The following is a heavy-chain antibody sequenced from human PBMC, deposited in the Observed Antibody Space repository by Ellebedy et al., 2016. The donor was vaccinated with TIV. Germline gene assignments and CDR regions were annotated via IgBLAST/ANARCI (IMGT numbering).Heavy chain of an antibody. CDR2: IYTSGST. V-gene: IGHV4-4*07. J-gene: IGHJ6*02. CDR1: GGSISSYY. CDR3: ARDSRLWFGELFGFGGMDV. Sequence: MPGGSLRLSCTVSGGSISSYYWSWIRQPAGKGLEWIGRIYTSGSTNYNPSLKSRVTISVDTSKNQFSLKLSSVTAADTAVYYCARDSRLWFGELFGFGGMDVWGQGTTVTVSS. D-gene: IGHD3-10*01.